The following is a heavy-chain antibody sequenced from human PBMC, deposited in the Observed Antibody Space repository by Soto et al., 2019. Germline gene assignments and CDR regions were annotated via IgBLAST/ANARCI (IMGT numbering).Heavy chain of an antibody. CDR1: GFTFSSYA. D-gene: IGHD4-17*01. V-gene: IGHV3-23*01. CDR2: ISGSGGST. J-gene: IGHJ6*04. Sequence: GGSLRLSCAASGFTFSSYAMSWVRQAPGKGLEWVSAISGSGGSTYYADSVKGRFTISRDNSKNTLYLQMNSLRAEDTAVYYCAGGTTVTTIRYYYYYYGMDVWREGTTVTVSS. CDR3: AGGTTVTTIRYYYYYYGMDV.